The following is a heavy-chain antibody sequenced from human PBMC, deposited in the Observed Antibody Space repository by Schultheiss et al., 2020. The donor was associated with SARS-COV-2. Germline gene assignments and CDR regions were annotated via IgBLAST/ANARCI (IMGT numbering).Heavy chain of an antibody. CDR2: IRYDGSNK. CDR3: AKVQAATIDS. CDR1: GFTFSSYG. J-gene: IGHJ4*02. D-gene: IGHD6-25*01. V-gene: IGHV3-30*02. Sequence: GGSLRLSCAASGFTFSSYGMHWVRQAPGKGLEWVAFIRYDGSNKYYADSVKGRFTISRDNSKNTLFLQMNSLRADDTALYYCAKVQAATIDSWGQGTLVTVSS.